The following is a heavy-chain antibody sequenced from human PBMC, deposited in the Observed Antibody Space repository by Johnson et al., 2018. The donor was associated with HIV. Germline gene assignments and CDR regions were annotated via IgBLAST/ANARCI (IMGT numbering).Heavy chain of an antibody. CDR1: GFTFSSHW. Sequence: VQLVESGGGLVQPGGSLRLSCAASGFTFSSHWMHWVRQAPGKGLVWVAVISYDGSNKYYADSVKGRFTISSDNSKNTLYLQMNSLGAEDTAVYYCARGRGYTAPKVGGGAAFYSWGQVTMGTVSS. CDR2: ISYDGSNK. V-gene: IGHV3-30-3*01. D-gene: IGHD5-18*01. J-gene: IGHJ3*02. CDR3: ARGRGYTAPKVGGGAAFYS.